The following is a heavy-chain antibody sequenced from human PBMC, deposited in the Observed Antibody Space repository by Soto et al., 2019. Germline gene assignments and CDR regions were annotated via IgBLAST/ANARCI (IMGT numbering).Heavy chain of an antibody. Sequence: VQLRQSGPGLVKPSGTLSLTCAVSGGSISSSNWWTWVRQAPGKGLEWIGEIYHSGNTYYNPSPKGRVTVTVXXXNXXFSLQLNSVTAADTAVYYCATLPPRVVASLLPIPTWGQGTLVTVSS. J-gene: IGHJ5*02. V-gene: IGHV4-4*02. CDR3: ATLPPRVVASLLPIPT. CDR2: IYHSGNT. CDR1: GGSISSSNW. D-gene: IGHD1-26*01.